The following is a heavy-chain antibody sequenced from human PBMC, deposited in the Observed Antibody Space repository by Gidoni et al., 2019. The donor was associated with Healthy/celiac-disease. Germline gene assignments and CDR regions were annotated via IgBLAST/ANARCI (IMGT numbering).Heavy chain of an antibody. D-gene: IGHD3-3*01. V-gene: IGHV3-7*03. CDR3: ARSYYDFWSGYKQPRFDP. CDR1: GFPFSIYW. Sequence: EVQLVESGGGLVQPGGSLRLSCAASGFPFSIYWMSWVRQAPGKGLEWVANIKQDGSEKYYVASVKGRFTISRDNAKNALYLQRNSLRAEDTAVYYCARSYYDFWSGYKQPRFDPWGQGTLVTVSS. CDR2: IKQDGSEK. J-gene: IGHJ5*02.